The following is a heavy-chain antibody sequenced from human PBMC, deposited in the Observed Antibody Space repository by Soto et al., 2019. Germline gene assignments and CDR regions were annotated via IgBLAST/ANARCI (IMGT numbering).Heavy chain of an antibody. D-gene: IGHD3-16*01. Sequence: EVQLVESGGGLVQPGGSLRLSCAASGFTFSSYSMNWVRQAPGKGLEWISYISTSSGTKHYADSVRGRFTVSRDSAESSLYLQLSSLRDEDTAVYYCARVGEYGYYFDYWGQGTLVTVSS. CDR1: GFTFSSYS. J-gene: IGHJ4*02. V-gene: IGHV3-48*02. CDR2: ISTSSGTK. CDR3: ARVGEYGYYFDY.